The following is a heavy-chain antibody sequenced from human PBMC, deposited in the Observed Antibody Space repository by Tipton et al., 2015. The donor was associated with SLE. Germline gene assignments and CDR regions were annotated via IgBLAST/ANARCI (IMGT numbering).Heavy chain of an antibody. CDR1: GGSIISSNW. CDR3: AQAHLWGSYRYASDI. Sequence: TLSLTCAVSGGSIISSNWWSWVRQPPGKGLEWLGEIYHTGSTNYNPSLKSRVTISVDKSKNQFSLKLSSVTVADTAVYYCAQAHLWGSYRYASDIWGQGTMVTVSS. J-gene: IGHJ3*02. V-gene: IGHV4-4*02. CDR2: IYHTGST. D-gene: IGHD3-16*02.